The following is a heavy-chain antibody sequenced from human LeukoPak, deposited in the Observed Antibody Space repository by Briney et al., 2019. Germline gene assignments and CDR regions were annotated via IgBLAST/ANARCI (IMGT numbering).Heavy chain of an antibody. J-gene: IGHJ4*02. CDR3: ARDVSSSSWNYFDY. Sequence: PGGSLRLSCAASGFTFSSYSMNWVRQAPGKGLEWVSSISSSNSYIYYADSVKGRFTISRDNSKNTLYLQMNSLRAEDTAVYYCARDVSSSSWNYFDYWGQGTLVTVSS. CDR2: ISSSNSYI. V-gene: IGHV3-21*01. CDR1: GFTFSSYS. D-gene: IGHD6-13*01.